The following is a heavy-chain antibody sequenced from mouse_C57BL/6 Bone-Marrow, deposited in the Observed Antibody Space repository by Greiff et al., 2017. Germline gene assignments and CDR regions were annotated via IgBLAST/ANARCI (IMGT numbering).Heavy chain of an antibody. J-gene: IGHJ3*01. Sequence: VQLQQPGAELVKPGASVKLSCKASGYTFTSYGMRWVKQRPGQGLEWIGMIHPNSGSTNYNEKFKSKATLTVDKYSSTAYMQLSSLASEDSAVYYCASTYDVDCGAWFAGWGQATLVSVS. CDR2: IHPNSGST. CDR3: ASTYDVDCGAWFAG. D-gene: IGHD2-3*01. CDR1: GYTFTSYG. V-gene: IGHV1-64*01.